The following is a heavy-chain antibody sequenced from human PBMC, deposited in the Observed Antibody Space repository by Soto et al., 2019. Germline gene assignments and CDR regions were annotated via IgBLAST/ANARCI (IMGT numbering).Heavy chain of an antibody. CDR2: INPSGGST. CDR3: ARGVRYGDFTRGGGLTYYYGMDV. J-gene: IGHJ6*02. V-gene: IGHV1-46*01. D-gene: IGHD4-17*01. CDR1: GYTFTSYY. Sequence: QVQLVQSGAEVKKPGASVKVSCKASGYTFTSYYMHWVRQAPGQGLEWMGIINPSGGSTSYAQKFQGRVTITADESTSTAYMELSSLRSEDTAVYYCARGVRYGDFTRGGGLTYYYGMDVWGQGTTVTVSS.